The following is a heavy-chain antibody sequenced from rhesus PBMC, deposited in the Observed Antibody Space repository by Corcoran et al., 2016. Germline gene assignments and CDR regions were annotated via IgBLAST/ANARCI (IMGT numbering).Heavy chain of an antibody. J-gene: IGHJ6*01. CDR1: GFPFSDYY. D-gene: IGHD1-26*01. Sequence: EVRLVESGGGLVQPGGSLRLSCAASGFPFSDYYMIWVRQAPGKGPGLVGLIGKKGNGGTEEVAASVKGRVTISRDDSKSIASLQMNSLKTEDTAVYYCARDGGYNWNYRGLDSWGQGVVVTVSS. CDR2: IGKKGNGGTE. CDR3: ARDGGYNWNYRGLDS. V-gene: IGHV3-116*02.